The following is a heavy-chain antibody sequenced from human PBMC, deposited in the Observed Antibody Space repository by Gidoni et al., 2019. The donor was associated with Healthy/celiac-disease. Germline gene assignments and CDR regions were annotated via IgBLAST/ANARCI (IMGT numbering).Heavy chain of an antibody. Sequence: QVQLVQSGAEVKKPGSSVKVSCKASGSTFSSYAISWVRQAPGQGLEWMGGIIPIFGTANYEQKFQGRVTITADKSTSTAYMELSSLRSEDTAVYYGARSYYYGSSAAIYWGQGTLVTVSS. CDR2: IIPIFGTA. V-gene: IGHV1-69*06. D-gene: IGHD3-22*01. CDR1: GSTFSSYA. J-gene: IGHJ4*02. CDR3: ARSYYYGSSAAIY.